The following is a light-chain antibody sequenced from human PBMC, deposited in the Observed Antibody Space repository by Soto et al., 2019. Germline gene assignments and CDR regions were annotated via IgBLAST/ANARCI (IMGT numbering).Light chain of an antibody. J-gene: IGKJ5*01. Sequence: EIVLTQSPLSLPVTPGEPSSISFSSSQSLLHSNGYNYVDGYLQTPGLSPQLLIYLVSNRASGVPDRFSGSGSGTDFTLKISRVEAEDVGLYYCMQALQTPLTFGQGTRLEI. CDR2: LVS. CDR1: QSLLHSNGYNY. CDR3: MQALQTPLT. V-gene: IGKV2-28*01.